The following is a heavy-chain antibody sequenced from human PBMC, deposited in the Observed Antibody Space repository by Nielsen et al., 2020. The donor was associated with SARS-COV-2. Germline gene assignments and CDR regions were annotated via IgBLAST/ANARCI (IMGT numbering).Heavy chain of an antibody. V-gene: IGHV3-30*18. D-gene: IGHD3-10*01. Sequence: GESLKISCAASGFTFSSYGMHWVRQAPGKGLEWVAVISYDGSNKYYADSVKGRFTISRDNSKNTLYLQMNSLRAEDTAVYYCAKVFPMVRGPWDYWGQGTLVTVSS. CDR1: GFTFSSYG. CDR3: AKVFPMVRGPWDY. CDR2: ISYDGSNK. J-gene: IGHJ4*02.